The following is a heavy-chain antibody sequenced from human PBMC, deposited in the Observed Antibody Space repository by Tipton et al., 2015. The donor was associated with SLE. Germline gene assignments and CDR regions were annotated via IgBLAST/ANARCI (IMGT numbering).Heavy chain of an antibody. Sequence: TLSLTCTVSGYSISRGYYWGWIRQPPGGGLEWLGSVYPGGTASYNPSLKSRVTISVDTSKNQFSLKLGSVTAADTAVYYCATHGAWGYYYYYGMDVWGQGTTVTVSS. D-gene: IGHD1-26*01. V-gene: IGHV4-38-2*02. CDR1: GYSISRGYY. CDR2: VYPGGTA. J-gene: IGHJ6*02. CDR3: ATHGAWGYYYYYGMDV.